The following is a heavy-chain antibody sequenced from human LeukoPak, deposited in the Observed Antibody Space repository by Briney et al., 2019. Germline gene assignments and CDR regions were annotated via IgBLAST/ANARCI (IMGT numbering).Heavy chain of an antibody. D-gene: IGHD3-10*01. Sequence: SETLSLTCTVSGYSISSGYYWGWIRQPPGKGLEWIGSIYHSGSTYYNPSLKSRVTISVDTSKNQFSLKLSSVTAADTAVYYCARVRGVLLWFGEDYWGQGTLVTVSS. CDR3: ARVRGVLLWFGEDY. J-gene: IGHJ4*02. CDR2: IYHSGST. V-gene: IGHV4-38-2*02. CDR1: GYSISSGYY.